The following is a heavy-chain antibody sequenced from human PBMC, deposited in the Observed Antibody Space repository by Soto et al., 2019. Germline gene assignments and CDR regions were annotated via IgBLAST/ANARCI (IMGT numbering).Heavy chain of an antibody. Sequence: PSETLSLTCAVSGGSISSGVYSLSWIRQPPGKGLEWIGYIYHSGSTYYNPSLKSRVTISVDRSKNQFSLKLSSVTAADTAVYYCARGPVCYDSSGYCLDYYYGMDVWGQGTTVTVSS. V-gene: IGHV4-30-2*01. J-gene: IGHJ6*02. CDR2: IYHSGST. D-gene: IGHD3-22*01. CDR3: ARGPVCYDSSGYCLDYYYGMDV. CDR1: GGSISSGVYS.